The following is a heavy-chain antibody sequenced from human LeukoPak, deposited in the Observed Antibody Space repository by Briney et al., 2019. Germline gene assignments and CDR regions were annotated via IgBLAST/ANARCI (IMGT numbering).Heavy chain of an antibody. Sequence: AGGSLRHSCAASGFTFSRYWMHWVRQAPGKGLLWVSHIHNDGSRTDYADSVKGRFTISRDNAKNTLYRQMKSLRAEDTAVYYCARGGYTYGHDYWGQGTLVTVSS. D-gene: IGHD5-18*01. CDR1: GFTFSRYW. V-gene: IGHV3-74*01. J-gene: IGHJ4*02. CDR3: ARGGYTYGHDY. CDR2: IHNDGSRT.